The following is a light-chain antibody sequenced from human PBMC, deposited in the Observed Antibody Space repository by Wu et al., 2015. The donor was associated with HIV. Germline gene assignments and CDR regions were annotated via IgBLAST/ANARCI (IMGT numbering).Light chain of an antibody. CDR3: QQSYSTPYS. V-gene: IGKV1-39*01. J-gene: IGKJ2*03. CDR1: QSISSY. Sequence: DIQMTQSPSSLSASVGDRVTITCRASQSISSYLNWYQQKPGKPPKLLIYAASSLQSGVPSRFSGSGSGTGFTLTISSLQPEDFATYSCQQSYSTPYSFGQGTKLEIQ. CDR2: AAS.